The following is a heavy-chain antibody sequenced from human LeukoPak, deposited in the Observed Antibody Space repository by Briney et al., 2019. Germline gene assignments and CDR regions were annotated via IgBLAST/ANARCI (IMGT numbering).Heavy chain of an antibody. Sequence: PGRSLRLSCAASGSIFSNYALHWVRQAPGKGLEWVAVTSYDGNNKYYADSVKGRFTISRDNSKNTLYLQMNSLKTEDTAMYYCARDLTIFGVGISHYNGMDVWGQGTTVTVSS. CDR1: GSIFSNYA. V-gene: IGHV3-30-3*01. CDR3: ARDLTIFGVGISHYNGMDV. CDR2: TSYDGNNK. D-gene: IGHD3-3*01. J-gene: IGHJ6*02.